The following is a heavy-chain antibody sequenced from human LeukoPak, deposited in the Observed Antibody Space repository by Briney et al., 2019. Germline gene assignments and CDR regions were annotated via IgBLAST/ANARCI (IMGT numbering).Heavy chain of an antibody. CDR3: ARILDSAWGELGY. D-gene: IGHD6-19*01. J-gene: IGHJ4*02. Sequence: SETLSLTCAVYGGSFSGYYWSWLRQPPGKGLEWIGEINHSGSTNYNPSLKSRVTISVDTSKNQFSLKLNSVTAADTAVYYCARILDSAWGELGYWGQGTLVTVSS. V-gene: IGHV4-34*01. CDR1: GGSFSGYY. CDR2: INHSGST.